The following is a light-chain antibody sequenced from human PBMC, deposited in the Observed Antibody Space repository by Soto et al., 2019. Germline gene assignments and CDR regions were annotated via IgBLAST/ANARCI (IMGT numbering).Light chain of an antibody. Sequence: DLQMTQSPSSLSASVGDRVTITCRASQSINTFLNWYQQKPGKAPKLLIYAASSLQSEVPSRFSGSGSGTDFTLTISSLQPEDFATYYCQQTYSFPLAFGPGTKVDL. V-gene: IGKV1-39*01. CDR1: QSINTF. CDR2: AAS. J-gene: IGKJ3*01. CDR3: QQTYSFPLA.